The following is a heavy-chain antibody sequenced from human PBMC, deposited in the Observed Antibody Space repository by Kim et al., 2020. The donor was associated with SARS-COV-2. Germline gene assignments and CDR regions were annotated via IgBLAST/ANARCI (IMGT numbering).Heavy chain of an antibody. V-gene: IGHV3-21*01. J-gene: IGHJ4*02. CDR2: ISGSSAYI. Sequence: GGSLRLSCAASGFTFSIYSMDWVRQAPGKGLAWVSSISGSSAYIYYADSVKGRFTISRDNAKTSVYLQMSSLRAEDTAVYYCARDKGQLTGPFDHWGQGTLVTVSS. CDR3: ARDKGQLTGPFDH. CDR1: GFTFSIYS. D-gene: IGHD7-27*01.